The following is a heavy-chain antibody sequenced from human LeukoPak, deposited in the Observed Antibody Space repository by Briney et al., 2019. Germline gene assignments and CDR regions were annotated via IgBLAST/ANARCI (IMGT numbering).Heavy chain of an antibody. Sequence: RTSQSLSLAWTVAGYSVGSRCAGSGIRQPPGRGLEGILIIEYDASTYYHPPLKTRVTISVDTTKYQYSLQLSSVPAADPAVYYGAREDGGDYAYTLDYWGQGTLVTVSS. CDR2: IEYDAST. CDR1: GYSVGSRCA. J-gene: IGHJ4*02. V-gene: IGHV4-38-2*02. D-gene: IGHD4-17*01. CDR3: AREDGGDYAYTLDY.